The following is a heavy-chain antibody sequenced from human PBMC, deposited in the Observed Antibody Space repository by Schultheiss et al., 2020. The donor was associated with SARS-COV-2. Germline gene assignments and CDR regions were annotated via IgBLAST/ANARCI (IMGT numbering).Heavy chain of an antibody. D-gene: IGHD2-8*02. Sequence: GGSLRLSCAASGFTFRSTAMHWVRQAPGKGLQWVSGISGSGASTYHADSVKGRFTISRDHSKNTLHLQMNSLRAEDTAVYYCARAGAGGYYYYYYMDVWGKGTTVTVSS. CDR3: ARAGAGGYYYYYYMDV. CDR1: GFTFRSTA. J-gene: IGHJ6*03. CDR2: ISGSGAST. V-gene: IGHV3-23*01.